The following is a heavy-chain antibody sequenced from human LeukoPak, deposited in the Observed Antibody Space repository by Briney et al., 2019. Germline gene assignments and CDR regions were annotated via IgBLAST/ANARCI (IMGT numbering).Heavy chain of an antibody. CDR3: ARGQQLDLYYFDY. CDR2: IIPIFGTA. Sequence: ASVKVSCKASGGTFSSHAISWVRQAPGQGLEWMGGIIPIFGTANYAQKFQGRVTITTDESTSTAYMELSSLRSEDTAVYYCARGQQLDLYYFDYWGQGTLVTVSS. J-gene: IGHJ4*02. CDR1: GGTFSSHA. V-gene: IGHV1-69*05. D-gene: IGHD6-13*01.